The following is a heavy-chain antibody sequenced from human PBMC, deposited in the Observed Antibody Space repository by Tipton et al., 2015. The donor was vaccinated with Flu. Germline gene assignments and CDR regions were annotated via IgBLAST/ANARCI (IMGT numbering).Heavy chain of an antibody. CDR1: GGTFSSYA. CDR2: IIPIFGTA. CDR3: ARERRVDYYDSSGYYFLFDY. J-gene: IGHJ4*02. Sequence: QSGAEVKKPGSSVKVSCKASGGTFSSYAISWVRQTPGQGLEWMGGIIPIFGTANYAQKFQGRVTITADESTGTAYMELSSLRSEDTAVYYCARERRVDYYDSSGYYFLFDYWGQGTLVTVSS. V-gene: IGHV1-69*01. D-gene: IGHD3-22*01.